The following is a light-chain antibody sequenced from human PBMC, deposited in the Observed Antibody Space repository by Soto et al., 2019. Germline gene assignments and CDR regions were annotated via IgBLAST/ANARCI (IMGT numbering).Light chain of an antibody. J-gene: IGLJ1*01. Sequence: QSALAQPSSVSGSPGQSITISCTGTSTDVGGYNYVSWYQHHPGKGPKLIIYEVNNRPSGVSDRFSGSKSGNKASLTISNLEAGDESDYYCGSYTSTDTPFVFGTGTKVTVL. CDR3: GSYTSTDTPFV. V-gene: IGLV2-14*01. CDR1: STDVGGYNY. CDR2: EVN.